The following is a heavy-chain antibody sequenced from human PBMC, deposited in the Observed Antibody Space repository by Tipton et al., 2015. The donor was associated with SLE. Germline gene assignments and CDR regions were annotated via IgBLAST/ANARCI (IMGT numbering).Heavy chain of an antibody. CDR2: ISWNSGSI. Sequence: SLRLSCAASGFTFDDYAMHWVRQAPGKGLEWVSGISWNSGSIGYAASVKGRFTISRDNAKNALNLQMNSLRAEDTALYYCAKGRDGEAEGAFGIWGQGTMGTGSS. V-gene: IGHV3-9*01. CDR1: GFTFDDYA. CDR3: AKGRDGEAEGAFGI. J-gene: IGHJ3*02. D-gene: IGHD4-17*01.